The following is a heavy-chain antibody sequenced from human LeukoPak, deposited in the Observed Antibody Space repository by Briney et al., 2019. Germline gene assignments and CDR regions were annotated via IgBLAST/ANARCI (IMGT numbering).Heavy chain of an antibody. CDR3: ARDNLRFCSGGSCPGGAFDI. V-gene: IGHV4-39*07. CDR1: GGSISSSSYY. Sequence: SETLSLTCTVSGGSISSSSYYWGWIRQPPGKGLEWIGSIYYSGNTYYNVSLKSRITISVDTSKNQFSLKLSSVTAADTAVYYCARDNLRFCSGGSCPGGAFDIWGQGTMVIVSS. D-gene: IGHD2-15*01. J-gene: IGHJ3*02. CDR2: IYYSGNT.